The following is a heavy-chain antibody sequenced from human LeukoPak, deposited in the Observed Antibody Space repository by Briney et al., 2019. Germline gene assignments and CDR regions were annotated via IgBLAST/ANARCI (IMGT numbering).Heavy chain of an antibody. J-gene: IGHJ5*02. CDR1: GLTFSSYW. CDR2: IKQDGSEK. CDR3: AREAWFDP. Sequence: PAGSLTLSCAASGLTFSSYWLSWLRQAPGKGLEWVANIKQDGSEKYYVTSVKSRFTISRDSAKNSLCLQRSSLRAEDTARYYCAREAWFDPWGQGTLVTV. V-gene: IGHV3-7*01.